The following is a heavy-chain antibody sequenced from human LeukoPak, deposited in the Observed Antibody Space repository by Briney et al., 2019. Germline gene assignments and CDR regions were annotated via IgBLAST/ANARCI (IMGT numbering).Heavy chain of an antibody. CDR1: GFTFSRYR. CDR2: ISGSGDYI. V-gene: IGHV3-21*01. J-gene: IGHJ4*02. Sequence: PGGSLRLSCAASGFTFSRYRMNWVRQAPGKGLEWVSSISGSGDYIYYADSVKGRFTISRDNAKNSLYLQVNSLRAEDTAVYYCASDDYSNYGLDYWGQGTLVTVSS. D-gene: IGHD4-11*01. CDR3: ASDDYSNYGLDY.